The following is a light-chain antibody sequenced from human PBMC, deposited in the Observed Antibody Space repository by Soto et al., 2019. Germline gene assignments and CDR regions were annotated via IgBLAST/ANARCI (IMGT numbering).Light chain of an antibody. CDR2: DSS. CDR3: QQRSVWPIT. J-gene: IGKJ4*01. CDR1: QSVSSY. Sequence: EVVLTQFPATLSLSPGDGATLSCRASQSVSSYLAWYQQKRGQAPRLLICDSSNRATGIPARFSGSGSGTDFSLIISSLEPEDFAVYYCQQRSVWPITFGGGTKVDIK. V-gene: IGKV3-11*01.